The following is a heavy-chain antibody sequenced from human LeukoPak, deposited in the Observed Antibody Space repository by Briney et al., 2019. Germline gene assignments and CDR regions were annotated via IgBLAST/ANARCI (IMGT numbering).Heavy chain of an antibody. CDR2: IYPGDSDT. J-gene: IGHJ6*02. CDR1: GYSFTSYW. Sequence: GESLKISCKGSGYSFTSYWIGWVRQMPGKGLEWMGIIYPGDSDTRYSPSFQGQVTISADKSISTAYLQWSSLEASDTAMYYCARQDDFWSGYYFGYGMDVWGQGTTVTVSS. D-gene: IGHD3-3*01. CDR3: ARQDDFWSGYYFGYGMDV. V-gene: IGHV5-51*01.